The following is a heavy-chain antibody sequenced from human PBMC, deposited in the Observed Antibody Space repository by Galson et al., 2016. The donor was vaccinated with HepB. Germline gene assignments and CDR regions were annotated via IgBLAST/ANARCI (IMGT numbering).Heavy chain of an antibody. J-gene: IGHJ6*02. Sequence: SVKVSCKASGGMFSTYAINWVRQAPGQGLEWMGGIVPILGATDYAQKFQGRVTITADEPTSKAYMELSSLRSEDTAVYYCARLRGRYCSSSSCSNYPMDVWGQGTTVIVSS. D-gene: IGHD2-2*01. V-gene: IGHV1-69*13. CDR2: IVPILGAT. CDR3: ARLRGRYCSSSSCSNYPMDV. CDR1: GGMFSTYA.